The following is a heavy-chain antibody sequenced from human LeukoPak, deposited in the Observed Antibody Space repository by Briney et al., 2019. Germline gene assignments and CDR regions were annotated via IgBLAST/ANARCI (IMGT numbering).Heavy chain of an antibody. Sequence: ASVKVSCKASGYTFTSYGISWVRQAPGQGLEWMGWINPNSGGTNYAQKFQGRVTMTRDTSISTAYMELSRLRSDDTAVYYCLVAGISSFDYWGQGTLVTVSS. V-gene: IGHV1-2*02. CDR3: LVAGISSFDY. J-gene: IGHJ4*02. D-gene: IGHD6-19*01. CDR1: GYTFTSYG. CDR2: INPNSGGT.